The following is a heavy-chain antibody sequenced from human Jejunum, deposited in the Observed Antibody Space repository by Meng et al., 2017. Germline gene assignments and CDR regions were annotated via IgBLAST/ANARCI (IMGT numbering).Heavy chain of an antibody. Sequence: ESLKIPFAATGFTLSLHRLTWVRPTPGKGLEWVSYIDPTGGYIFYTDPVKGRFTISRDNAKNSLFLQMNSLRDEDTAVYYCARGHYGLDVWGQGTMVTVS. J-gene: IGHJ6*02. CDR2: IDPTGGYI. CDR1: GFTLSLHR. CDR3: ARGHYGLDV. V-gene: IGHV3-21*04.